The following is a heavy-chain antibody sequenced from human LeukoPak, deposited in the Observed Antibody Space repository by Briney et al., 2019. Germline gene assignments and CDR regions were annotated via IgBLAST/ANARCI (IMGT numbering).Heavy chain of an antibody. CDR3: PASATPGLGY. J-gene: IGHJ4*02. V-gene: IGHV3-15*01. Sequence: GGSLRLSCAASGFTFTNAWMSWVRQVPGKGLEWVGRIKPRTDGGTTDYAAPVKGRFTISRDDSKTTLYLQMNSLKTEDTAVYSCPASATPGLGYWGQGTLVTVSS. CDR2: IKPRTDGGTT. CDR1: GFTFTNAW. D-gene: IGHD6-13*01.